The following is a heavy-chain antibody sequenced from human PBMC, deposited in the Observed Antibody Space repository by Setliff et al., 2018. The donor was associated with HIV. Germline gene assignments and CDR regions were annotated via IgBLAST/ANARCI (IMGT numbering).Heavy chain of an antibody. CDR1: GYRFNTYG. V-gene: IGHV1-18*01. Sequence: SVKVSCKASGYRFNTYGISWVRQAPGQGLEWVGWISPYNGDTRFAQSLQGRVTLTTDTSTNTAYMEMRTLRSDDTAVYYCVRGVTRDISGYYRDEYFQHWGQGTPVTVSS. J-gene: IGHJ1*01. D-gene: IGHD3-22*01. CDR3: VRGVTRDISGYYRDEYFQH. CDR2: ISPYNGDT.